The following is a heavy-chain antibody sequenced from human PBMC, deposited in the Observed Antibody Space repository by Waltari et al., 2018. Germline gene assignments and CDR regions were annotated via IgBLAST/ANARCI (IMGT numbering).Heavy chain of an antibody. CDR1: GFTFSSYW. Sequence: EVQLVESGGGLVQPGGSLRLSCAASGFTFSSYWMHWVRQAPGKGLVWVSRSNSDGSSTSYADSVKGRFTISRDNAKNTLYLQMNSLRAEDTAVYYCARVIRSWGDAFDIWGQGTMVTVSS. CDR2: SNSDGSST. CDR3: ARVIRSWGDAFDI. V-gene: IGHV3-74*01. D-gene: IGHD7-27*01. J-gene: IGHJ3*02.